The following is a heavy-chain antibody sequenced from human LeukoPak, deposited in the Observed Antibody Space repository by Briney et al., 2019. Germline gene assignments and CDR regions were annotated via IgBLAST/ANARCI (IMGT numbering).Heavy chain of an antibody. CDR3: ARDRYCSGGSCFEFLDDDYYYGMDV. Sequence: PGGSLRLSCAASRFTLIDYYMSWIRQAPGKGLEWVSYISSSSSYTNYADSVKGRFTISRDNAKNSLYLQMNSLRAEDTAVYYCARDRYCSGGSCFEFLDDDYYYGMDVWGKGTTVTVSS. D-gene: IGHD2-15*01. J-gene: IGHJ6*04. CDR2: ISSSSSYT. CDR1: RFTLIDYY. V-gene: IGHV3-11*06.